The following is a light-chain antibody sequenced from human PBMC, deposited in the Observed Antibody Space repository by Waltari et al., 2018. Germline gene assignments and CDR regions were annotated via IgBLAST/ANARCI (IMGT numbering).Light chain of an antibody. J-gene: IGKJ1*01. Sequence: EIVMTQSPATLSVSPGERATLSCSASQSVSSNLAWYPQTPGQSPRLISYGASTRATCIAARFSGSGSGTEFTLTISSLQSEDFALYYCQQYNDWPRTFGQGTKVEI. CDR1: QSVSSN. V-gene: IGKV3-15*01. CDR3: QQYNDWPRT. CDR2: GAS.